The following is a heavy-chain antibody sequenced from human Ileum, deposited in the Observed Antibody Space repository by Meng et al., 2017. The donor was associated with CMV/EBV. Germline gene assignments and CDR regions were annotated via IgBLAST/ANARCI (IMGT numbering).Heavy chain of an antibody. V-gene: IGHV4-34*01. CDR2: VHHSGIT. D-gene: IGHD4-23*01. CDR3: ATNSEDY. CDR1: GGYFSDDY. Sequence: QVELQQWGAAVLRPSDTLSLICSGYGGYFSDDYWIWIRQSPGKGLEWIGEVHHSGITNYNPSLKSRVTISVDTSKNQLFLKLTSVTAADTGLYYCATNSEDYWGQGTLVTVSS. J-gene: IGHJ4*02.